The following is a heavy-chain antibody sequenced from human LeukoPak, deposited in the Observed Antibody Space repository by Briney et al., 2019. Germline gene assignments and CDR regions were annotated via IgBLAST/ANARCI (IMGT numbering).Heavy chain of an antibody. CDR1: GFTFSSYS. J-gene: IGHJ6*03. CDR3: ARVSRQKYYMDV. Sequence: AGGSLRLSCAASGFTFSSYSMNWVRQAPGKGLEWVSFISSSSSYTYYADSVKGRFTISRDNAKNSLYLQMNSLRAEDTALYYCARVSRQKYYMDVWGKGTTVTVSS. V-gene: IGHV3-21*01. CDR2: ISSSSSYT.